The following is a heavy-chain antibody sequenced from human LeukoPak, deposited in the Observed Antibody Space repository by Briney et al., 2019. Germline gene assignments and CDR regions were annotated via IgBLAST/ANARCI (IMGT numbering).Heavy chain of an antibody. J-gene: IGHJ4*02. Sequence: GGSLRLSCAASGFTFTNAWMSWVRQAPGKGLEWVGLIKSKVDGGTTDYAAPVKGRFTISRDDSINTLYLQMNSLKTEDTAVYYCIADVANDIYPFDCWGQGTLVTVSS. CDR3: IADVANDIYPFDC. CDR1: GFTFTNAW. D-gene: IGHD5/OR15-5a*01. CDR2: IKSKVDGGTT. V-gene: IGHV3-15*01.